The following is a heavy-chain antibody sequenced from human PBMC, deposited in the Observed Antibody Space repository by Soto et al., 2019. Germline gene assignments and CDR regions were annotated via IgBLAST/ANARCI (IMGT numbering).Heavy chain of an antibody. V-gene: IGHV3-30*18. J-gene: IGHJ4*02. CDR2: ISYDGSNK. CDR3: AKNGRQWLQTEDYFDY. Sequence: GGSLRLSCAASGFTFSSYGMHWVRQAPGKGLEWVAVISYDGSNKYYADSVKGRFTISRDNSKNTLYLQMNSLRAEDTAVYYCAKNGRQWLQTEDYFDYWGQGTLVTVSS. D-gene: IGHD5-12*01. CDR1: GFTFSSYG.